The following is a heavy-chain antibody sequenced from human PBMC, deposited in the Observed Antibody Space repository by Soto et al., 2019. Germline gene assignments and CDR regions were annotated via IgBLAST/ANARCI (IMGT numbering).Heavy chain of an antibody. CDR1: GFTVGDYA. Sequence: PGGSLRLSCTASGFTVGDYAMSWFRQAPGKGLEWVGFIRSKAYGGTTEYAASVKGRFTISRDDSKSIAYLQMNSLKTEDTAVYYCTRDTEAAAAGTKYYYYYGMDVWGQGTTVTVSS. CDR2: IRSKAYGGTT. J-gene: IGHJ6*02. CDR3: TRDTEAAAAGTKYYYYYGMDV. D-gene: IGHD6-13*01. V-gene: IGHV3-49*03.